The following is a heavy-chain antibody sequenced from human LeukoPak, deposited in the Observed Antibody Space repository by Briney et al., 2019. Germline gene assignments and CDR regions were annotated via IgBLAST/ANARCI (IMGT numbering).Heavy chain of an antibody. J-gene: IGHJ6*02. V-gene: IGHV4-59*08. CDR3: TRHDAVPVIGHGMGV. CDR2: IYYTGIT. D-gene: IGHD3-16*02. CDR1: GGSISSYY. Sequence: SETLSLTFTVSGGSISSYYWSWIRQPPGKGLEWIGYIYYTGITNYNPSLESRVTLSVDTSKNQFSLKLNSVTAADTAVYYCTRHDAVPVIGHGMGVWGQGTTVTVSS.